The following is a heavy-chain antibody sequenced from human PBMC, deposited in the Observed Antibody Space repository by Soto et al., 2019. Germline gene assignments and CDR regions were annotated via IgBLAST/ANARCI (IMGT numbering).Heavy chain of an antibody. CDR1: GGTFSSYA. J-gene: IGHJ4*02. V-gene: IGHV1-69*04. CDR3: ARVVQTGHFDY. Sequence: ASVKVSCKASGGTFSSYAISWVRQAPGQGLEWMGRIIPILGIANYAQKFQGRVTITADKSTSTAYMELSSLRSEDTAVYYCARVVQTGHFDYWGQGTLVTVSS. CDR2: IIPILGIA. D-gene: IGHD3-9*01.